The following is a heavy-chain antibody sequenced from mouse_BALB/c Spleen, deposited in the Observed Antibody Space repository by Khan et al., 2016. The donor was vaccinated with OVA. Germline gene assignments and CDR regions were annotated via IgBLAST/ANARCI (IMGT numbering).Heavy chain of an antibody. CDR2: IDPFNGST. Sequence: VQLQQPGPELMKPGASVKISCKASGYSFTTYYIHWVKQSHGKSLEWIGYIDPFNGSTTYNQKFKGKATLTVDNSSSTAYMHLSSLTSEDSAVYYCARHGTSSWFAYWGQGTLVTVSA. V-gene: IGHV1S135*01. D-gene: IGHD1-1*01. CDR1: GYSFTTYY. J-gene: IGHJ3*01. CDR3: ARHGTSSWFAY.